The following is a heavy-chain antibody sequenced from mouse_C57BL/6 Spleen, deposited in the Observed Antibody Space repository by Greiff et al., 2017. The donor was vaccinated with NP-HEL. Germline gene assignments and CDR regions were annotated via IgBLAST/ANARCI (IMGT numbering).Heavy chain of an antibody. D-gene: IGHD1-1*01. CDR1: GFTFSDYG. J-gene: IGHJ4*01. Sequence: VKLMESGGGLVKPGGSLKLSCAASGFTFSDYGMHWVRQAPEKGLEWVAYISSGSSTIYYADTVKGRFPISRDNAKNTLFLQMTSLRSEDTAMYYCARRRIYYGSSYGYAMDYWGQGTSVTVSS. CDR3: ARRRIYYGSSYGYAMDY. CDR2: ISSGSSTI. V-gene: IGHV5-17*01.